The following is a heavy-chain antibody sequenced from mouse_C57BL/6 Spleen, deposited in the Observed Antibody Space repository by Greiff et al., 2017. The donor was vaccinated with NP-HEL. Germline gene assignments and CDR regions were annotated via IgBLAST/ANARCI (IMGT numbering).Heavy chain of an antibody. J-gene: IGHJ4*01. D-gene: IGHD3-2*02. V-gene: IGHV1-31*01. CDR1: GYSFTGYY. CDR3: ARGGDSSGYAMDY. CDR2: IYPYNGVS. Sequence: EVKLMESGPELVKPGASVKISCKASGYSFTGYYMHWVKQSHGNILDWIGYIYPYNGVSSYNQKFKGKATLTVDKSSSTAYMELRSLTSEDSAVYYCARGGDSSGYAMDYWGQGTSVTVSS.